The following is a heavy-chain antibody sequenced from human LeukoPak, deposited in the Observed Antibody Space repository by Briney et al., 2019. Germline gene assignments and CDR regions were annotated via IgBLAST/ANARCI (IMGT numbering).Heavy chain of an antibody. CDR3: ARGRGGDC. CDR2: INHSGST. Sequence: SETLSLTCAVYGGSFSGYYWSWIRQPPGKGLEWIGEINHSGSTNYNPSLKSRVTISVDTSKNQFSLKLSSVTAADTAVYYCARGRGGDCWGQGTLVTVSS. CDR1: GGSFSGYY. J-gene: IGHJ4*02. D-gene: IGHD4-23*01. V-gene: IGHV4-34*01.